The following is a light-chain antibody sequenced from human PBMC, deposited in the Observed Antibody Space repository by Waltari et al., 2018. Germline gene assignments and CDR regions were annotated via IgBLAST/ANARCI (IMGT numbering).Light chain of an antibody. V-gene: IGLV1-44*01. CDR3: ATWDDSLNGVV. CDR1: SSNIGSNT. J-gene: IGLJ2*01. CDR2: NNN. Sequence: QSVLTQSPSASGTPGQRVTISCSGSSSNIGSNTVNWYQQLPGTAPKLLFYNNNQRPSGVPDRFSASKSGTSASLAISGLQSEDEADYYCATWDDSLNGVVFGGGTKLTVL.